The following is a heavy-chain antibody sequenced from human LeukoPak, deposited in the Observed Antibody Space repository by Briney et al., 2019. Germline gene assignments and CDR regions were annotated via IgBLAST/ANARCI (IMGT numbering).Heavy chain of an antibody. Sequence: ASVKVSCKASGYTFTSYGISWVRQAPGQGLEWMGWISAYNGNTNYAQKLQGRVTMTTDTSTSTAYMELRSLRSDDTAVYYCARVPLPYCSSTSCYGGWFDPWSQGTLVTVSS. CDR1: GYTFTSYG. CDR3: ARVPLPYCSSTSCYGGWFDP. V-gene: IGHV1-18*01. D-gene: IGHD2-2*01. J-gene: IGHJ5*02. CDR2: ISAYNGNT.